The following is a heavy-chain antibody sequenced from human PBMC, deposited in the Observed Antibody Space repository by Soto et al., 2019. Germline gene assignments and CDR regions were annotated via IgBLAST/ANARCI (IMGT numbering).Heavy chain of an antibody. Sequence: QVQLQQWGAGLLKPSGTLSLTCAVYGGSFSGYYWSWIRQPPGKGLEWIGEINHSGSTNYNPSLKSRVTISVDTSKNQFSLKLSSVTAADTAVYYCAREKPYSSSWYHDYWGQGTLGTVSS. D-gene: IGHD6-13*01. CDR3: AREKPYSSSWYHDY. J-gene: IGHJ4*02. CDR2: INHSGST. V-gene: IGHV4-34*01. CDR1: GGSFSGYY.